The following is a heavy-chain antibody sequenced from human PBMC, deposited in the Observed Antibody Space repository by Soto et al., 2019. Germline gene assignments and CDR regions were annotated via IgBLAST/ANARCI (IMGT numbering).Heavy chain of an antibody. V-gene: IGHV3-33*01. CDR2: IRYDGTNE. J-gene: IGHJ4*02. CDR1: GFNFSNYA. CDR3: ARAGSHLWSGCFYC. Sequence: QMQMVESGGGVVQPGRSLRLSCVASGFNFSNYAMHWVRQAPGKGLEGVALIRYDGTNELYADSVKGRFTIFRDNSKNTVILQMNSLSVEHTAVYYCARAGSHLWSGCFYCWGQGPLVTVAS. D-gene: IGHD3-3*02.